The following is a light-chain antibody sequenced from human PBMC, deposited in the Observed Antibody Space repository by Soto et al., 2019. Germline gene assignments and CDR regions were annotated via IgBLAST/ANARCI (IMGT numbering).Light chain of an antibody. CDR2: EGT. V-gene: IGLV2-23*01. CDR3: YSYAGENLYV. CDR1: SSDVGSYNL. J-gene: IGLJ1*01. Sequence: QSALTQPASVSASPGQSITIPCTGTSSDVGSYNLVSWFQQHPGTVPKLLIYEGTKRPSGLSDRFSGSKSGNPASLTICGLQAEDEADYYCYSYAGENLYVFGIGTKVTV.